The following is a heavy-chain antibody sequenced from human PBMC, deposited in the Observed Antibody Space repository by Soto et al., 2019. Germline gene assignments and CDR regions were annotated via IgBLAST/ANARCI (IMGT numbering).Heavy chain of an antibody. V-gene: IGHV2-5*02. J-gene: IGHJ4*02. CDR1: GFSLTTDRVG. D-gene: IGHD1-26*01. CDR2: IYWDDSK. Sequence: QITLKESGPTLVKPTQTLTLTCTFSGFSLTTDRVGVGWIRQPPGEALEWLAVIYWDDSKTYRPSLESRLTITKDNSKNQVALTMTNMDSLDTATYYCAHAYGGRSLYWCQGTLVTVSS. CDR3: AHAYGGRSLY.